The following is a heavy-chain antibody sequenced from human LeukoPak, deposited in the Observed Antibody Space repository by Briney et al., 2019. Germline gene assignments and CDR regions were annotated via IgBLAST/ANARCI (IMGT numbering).Heavy chain of an antibody. CDR2: ISGSGEST. CDR1: GITFSNYA. CDR3: AKTSLSLPSVAGMPSYFDF. V-gene: IGHV3-23*01. D-gene: IGHD6-19*01. J-gene: IGHJ4*02. Sequence: GGSLRLSCAASGITFSNYAMGWVRQAPGKGLEWVSAISGSGESTYYADSVKGRFTISRDNSKNMLYVQLNSLRAEDTAVYYCAKTSLSLPSVAGMPSYFDFWGQGTLVTVSS.